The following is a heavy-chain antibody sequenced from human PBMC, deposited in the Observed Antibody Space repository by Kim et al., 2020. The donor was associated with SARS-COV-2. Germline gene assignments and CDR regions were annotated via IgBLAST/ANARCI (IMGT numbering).Heavy chain of an antibody. CDR3: ARDARGLPAYH. D-gene: IGHD2-2*01. Sequence: NYAQKFQGRVTITADESTSTAYMELSSLRSEDTAVYYCARDARGLPAYHWGQGTLVTVSS. J-gene: IGHJ4*02. V-gene: IGHV1-69*01.